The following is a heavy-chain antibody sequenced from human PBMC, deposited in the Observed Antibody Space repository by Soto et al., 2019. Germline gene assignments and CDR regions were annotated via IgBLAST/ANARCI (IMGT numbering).Heavy chain of an antibody. Sequence: QVQLQQWGAGLLKPSETLSLTCTVYGGSFSGYYWSWIRQPPGKGLEWIGEINHSGSTNYNPSLQSRVTISVDTSQNQFSLKLRSVTASDTAVYYCARGPNIAAAGLDYWGQGTLVTVSS. V-gene: IGHV4-34*01. D-gene: IGHD6-13*01. CDR3: ARGPNIAAAGLDY. J-gene: IGHJ4*02. CDR1: GGSFSGYY. CDR2: INHSGST.